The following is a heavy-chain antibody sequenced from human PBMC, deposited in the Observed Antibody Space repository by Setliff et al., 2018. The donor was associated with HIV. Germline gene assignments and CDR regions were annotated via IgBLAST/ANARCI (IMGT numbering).Heavy chain of an antibody. CDR2: IIPILGVA. V-gene: IGHV1-8*02. D-gene: IGHD3-9*01. CDR1: GYTFSNYD. CDR3: ARTWGAGVTGYWFEP. J-gene: IGHJ5*02. Sequence: ASVKVSCKPSGYTFSNYDINWVRQAAGQGLEWMGGIIPILGVANYAQKFQGRVTMTRNTSISTAYMELRSLRSEDTAVYFCARTWGAGVTGYWFEPWGQGTRVTVSS.